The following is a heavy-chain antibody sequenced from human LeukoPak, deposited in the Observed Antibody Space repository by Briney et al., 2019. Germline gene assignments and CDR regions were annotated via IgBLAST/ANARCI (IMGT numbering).Heavy chain of an antibody. Sequence: PSETLSLTCTVSGGSISSNDYYWDWIRQPPGMGLEYIGSIYYSRSTYYNPSLKSRVTISVDTSKNQFSLKLSSVTAADTAVYYCARHRGSSSLFDYWGRGTLVTVSS. V-gene: IGHV4-39*01. CDR1: GGSISSNDYY. CDR2: IYYSRST. CDR3: ARHRGSSSLFDY. D-gene: IGHD6-6*01. J-gene: IGHJ4*02.